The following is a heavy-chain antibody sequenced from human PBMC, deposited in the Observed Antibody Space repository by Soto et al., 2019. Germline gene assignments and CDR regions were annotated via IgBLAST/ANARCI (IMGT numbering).Heavy chain of an antibody. CDR1: GGTFSSYA. CDR2: IIPIFGTA. Sequence: ASVKVSCKASGGTFSSYAISWVRQAPGQGLEWMGGIIPIFGTANYAQKFQGRVTITADESTSTAYMELSSLRSEDTAVYYCASPSSGYEDYYYYGMDVWGQGTTVTVSS. D-gene: IGHD3-22*01. CDR3: ASPSSGYEDYYYYGMDV. J-gene: IGHJ6*02. V-gene: IGHV1-69*13.